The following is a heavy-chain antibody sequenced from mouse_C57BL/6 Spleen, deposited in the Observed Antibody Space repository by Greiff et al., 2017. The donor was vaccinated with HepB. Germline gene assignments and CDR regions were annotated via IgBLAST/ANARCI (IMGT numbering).Heavy chain of an antibody. V-gene: IGHV1-50*01. CDR2: IDPSDSYT. Sequence: VQLQQPGAELVKPGASVKLSCKASGYTFTSYWMQWVKQRPGQGLEWIGEIDPSDSYTNYNQKFKGKATLTVDTSSSTAYMQLSSLTSEDSAVYYCARGDYYGSSDEDYWGQGTTLTVSS. D-gene: IGHD1-1*01. CDR1: GYTFTSYW. J-gene: IGHJ2*01. CDR3: ARGDYYGSSDEDY.